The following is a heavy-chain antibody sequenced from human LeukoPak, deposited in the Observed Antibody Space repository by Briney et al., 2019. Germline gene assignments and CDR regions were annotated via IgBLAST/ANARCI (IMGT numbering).Heavy chain of an antibody. Sequence: PGGSLRLSCAASGFTFSSYSMNWVRQAPGKGLEWVSYISSSSSTIYYADSVKGRFTISRDNAKNSLYLQMNSLRAEDTAVYYCARDKLPYDYVWGSYRPQGWGQGTLVTVSS. V-gene: IGHV3-48*04. CDR2: ISSSSSTI. D-gene: IGHD3-16*02. CDR3: ARDKLPYDYVWGSYRPQG. J-gene: IGHJ4*02. CDR1: GFTFSSYS.